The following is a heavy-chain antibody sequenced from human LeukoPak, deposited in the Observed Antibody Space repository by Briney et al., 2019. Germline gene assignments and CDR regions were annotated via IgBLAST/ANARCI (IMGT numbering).Heavy chain of an antibody. CDR1: GFTFSDYG. CDR3: ARGLGGTGDY. D-gene: IGHD3-10*01. J-gene: IGHJ4*02. V-gene: IGHV3-74*01. CDR2: LNSDGSST. Sequence: PGGSLRLSCAASGFTFSDYGMHWVRQAPGKGLVWVSRLNSDGSSTIYADSVKGRFTISRDNAKNTLYMQMNSLRAEDTAVYYCARGLGGTGDYWGQGTLVTVSS.